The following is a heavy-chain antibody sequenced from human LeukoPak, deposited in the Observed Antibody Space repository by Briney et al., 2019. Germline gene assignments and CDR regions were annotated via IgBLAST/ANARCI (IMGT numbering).Heavy chain of an antibody. CDR1: GGSFSGYY. D-gene: IGHD3-10*01. CDR2: INHSGST. J-gene: IGHJ4*02. V-gene: IGHV4-34*01. Sequence: AETLSLTCAVYGGSFSGYYWTWIRQPPGKGLEWIGEINHSGSTKYNPSLKSRVTISVDTSKNQFSLKLSSVTAADTAMYYCASPGGDEYYYGSGSQPRDYWGQGTLVTVSS. CDR3: ASPGGDEYYYGSGSQPRDY.